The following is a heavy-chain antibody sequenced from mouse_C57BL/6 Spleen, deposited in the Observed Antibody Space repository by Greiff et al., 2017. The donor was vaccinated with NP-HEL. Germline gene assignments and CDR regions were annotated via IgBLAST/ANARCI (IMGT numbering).Heavy chain of an antibody. V-gene: IGHV5-9-1*02. CDR2: ISSGGDYI. D-gene: IGHD1-1*01. Sequence: DVKLVGSGEGLVKPGGSLKLSCAASGFTFSSYAMSWVRQTPEKRLEWVAYISSGGDYIYYADTVKGRFTISRDNAMNTLYLQMSSLKSEDTAMYYCTRGSYYYGRGSSYAMDYWGQGTSVTVSS. CDR3: TRGSYYYGRGSSYAMDY. CDR1: GFTFSSYA. J-gene: IGHJ4*01.